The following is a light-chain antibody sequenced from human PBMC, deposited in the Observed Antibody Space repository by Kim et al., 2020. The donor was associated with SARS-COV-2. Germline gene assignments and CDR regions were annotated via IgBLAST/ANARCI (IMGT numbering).Light chain of an antibody. CDR1: SSNIGNNL. CDR2: DNS. CDR3: ATWDSSLNSVV. Sequence: GQKVAISCAGSSSNIGNNLGSWYQQFPGTAPKLFIYDNSERPSGIPDRISGSKSGTSATLGITGLHTGDEADYYCATWDSSLNSVVFGGGTQLTVL. J-gene: IGLJ2*01. V-gene: IGLV1-51*01.